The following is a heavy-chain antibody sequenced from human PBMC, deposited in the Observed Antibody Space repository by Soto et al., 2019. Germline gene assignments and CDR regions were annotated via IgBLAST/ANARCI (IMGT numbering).Heavy chain of an antibody. CDR2: IYYSGST. D-gene: IGHD3-3*01. Sequence: SETLSLTCTVSGGSIDTYYCSWIRQPPGKGLQWIGYIYYSGSTTYSPSLKSRVTISVDRSKNQFSLKLTSVTAADTAVYYCARLGGYYQSLDTWGQGTLVTVSS. J-gene: IGHJ5*02. CDR3: ARLGGYYQSLDT. V-gene: IGHV4-59*08. CDR1: GGSIDTYY.